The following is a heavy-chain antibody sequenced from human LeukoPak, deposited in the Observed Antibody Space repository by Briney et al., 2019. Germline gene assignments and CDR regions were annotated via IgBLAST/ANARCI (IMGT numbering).Heavy chain of an antibody. V-gene: IGHV4-59*01. J-gene: IGHJ4*02. CDR1: GGSISSYY. D-gene: IGHD3-10*01. Sequence: SETLSLTCTVSGGSISSYYWSWIRQPPGKGLEWIGYIYYSGSTNYNPSLKSRVTISVDTSKNQFSLKLSSVTAADTAEYYCARLHGTDFDYWGQGTLVTVSS. CDR2: IYYSGST. CDR3: ARLHGTDFDY.